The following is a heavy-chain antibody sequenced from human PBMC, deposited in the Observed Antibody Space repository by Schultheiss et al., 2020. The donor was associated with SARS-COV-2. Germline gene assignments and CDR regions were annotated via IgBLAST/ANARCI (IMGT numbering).Heavy chain of an antibody. CDR1: GGSISSYY. D-gene: IGHD3-3*01. Sequence: SETLSLTCTVSGGSISSYYWSWIRQPAGKGLEWIGRIYTSGSTNYNPSLKSRVTMSVDTSKNQFSLKLSSVTAADTAVYYCASHAYDFWSGYAYRFVFQHWGQGTLVTVSS. CDR3: ASHAYDFWSGYAYRFVFQH. CDR2: IYTSGST. J-gene: IGHJ1*01. V-gene: IGHV4-4*07.